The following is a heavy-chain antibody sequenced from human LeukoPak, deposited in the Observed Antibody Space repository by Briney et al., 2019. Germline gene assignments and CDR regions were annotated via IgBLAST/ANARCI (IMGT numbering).Heavy chain of an antibody. J-gene: IGHJ4*02. Sequence: GGSLRLSCAASGFTFSSYGMHWVRQAPGKGLEWVGFIRSKSYGETTEYAASVKGRFTISRDDSTSSAYLQMNSLKVEDTALYYCTRGPGFRENYTAYWGQGALVTVSS. D-gene: IGHD3-3*01. CDR1: GFTFSSYG. CDR3: TRGPGFRENYTAY. CDR2: IRSKSYGETT. V-gene: IGHV3-49*04.